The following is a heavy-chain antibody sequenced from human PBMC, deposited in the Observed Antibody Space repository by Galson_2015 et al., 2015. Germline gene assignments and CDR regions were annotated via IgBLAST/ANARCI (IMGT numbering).Heavy chain of an antibody. V-gene: IGHV1-46*01. CDR1: GYTFTNYY. Sequence: SVKVSCKASGYTFTNYYMHWVRQAPGQGLEWMGIINPSGGDTSDAQKFQGRVTMTRETSTSTVYMELSSLRYEDTAVYYCARGPLEYYLDYWGQGTLVTVSS. CDR2: INPSGGDT. J-gene: IGHJ4*02. CDR3: ARGPLEYYLDY. D-gene: IGHD1-1*01.